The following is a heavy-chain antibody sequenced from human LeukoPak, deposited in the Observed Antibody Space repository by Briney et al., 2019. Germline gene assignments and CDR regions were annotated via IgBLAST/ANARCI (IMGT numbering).Heavy chain of an antibody. CDR2: ISGSGSTM. D-gene: IGHD6-19*01. CDR1: GFKFSDYY. V-gene: IGHV3-11*01. J-gene: IGHJ5*02. Sequence: GGSLRLSCAASGFKFSDYYMSWIRQAPGRGLEWVSYISGSGSTMYYADSVKGRFTISRDNTKGSLHLQMNSLRDEDTAVYYCARAPPTSGWYLWFDPWGQGTLVTVSS. CDR3: ARAPPTSGWYLWFDP.